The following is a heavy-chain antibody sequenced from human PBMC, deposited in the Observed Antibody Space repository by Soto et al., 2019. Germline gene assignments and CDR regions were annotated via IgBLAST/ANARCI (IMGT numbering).Heavy chain of an antibody. V-gene: IGHV1-46*02. CDR2: THPSGGGS. D-gene: IGHD2-21*02. J-gene: IGHJ4*02. CDR1: GYTLNTYY. Sequence: ASVKVSCKPSGYTLNTYYLHWVRQAPGQGLEWMGITHPSGGGSTYAQKFLGRVTMTRDTSTSTVFMELSSLRSADTAVYYCARGGHIAVVTASFDYWGQGTLVTVSS. CDR3: ARGGHIAVVTASFDY.